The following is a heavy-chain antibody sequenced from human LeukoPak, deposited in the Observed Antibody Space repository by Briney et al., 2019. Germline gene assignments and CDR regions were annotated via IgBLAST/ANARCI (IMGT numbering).Heavy chain of an antibody. Sequence: PGRSLRLSCAASGFTFSSYGMHWVRQAPGKGLEWVAVIWYDGSNKYYADSVKGRFTISRDNSKNTLYLQMNSLRAEDTAVYYCAREGPNNWFDPWGQGTLVTVSS. CDR3: AREGPNNWFDP. V-gene: IGHV3-33*01. CDR2: IWYDGSNK. CDR1: GFTFSSYG. J-gene: IGHJ5*02.